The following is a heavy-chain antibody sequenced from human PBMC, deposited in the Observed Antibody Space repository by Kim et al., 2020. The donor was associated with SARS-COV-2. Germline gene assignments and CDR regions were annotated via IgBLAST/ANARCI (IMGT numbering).Heavy chain of an antibody. CDR3: ARGPNDFWSAYPYYFDY. J-gene: IGHJ4*02. D-gene: IGHD3-3*01. CDR2: IYDSRNT. CDR1: GGSVSSGSYC. Sequence: SETLSLTCTVSGGSVSSGSYCWSWLRQPTGQELEWIGYIYDSRNTNSNLSLKSRVTVSVDTSKNQFSLKLRSVTAADTAVYYGARGPNDFWSAYPYYFDYWGQGTLVTVSS. V-gene: IGHV4-61*01.